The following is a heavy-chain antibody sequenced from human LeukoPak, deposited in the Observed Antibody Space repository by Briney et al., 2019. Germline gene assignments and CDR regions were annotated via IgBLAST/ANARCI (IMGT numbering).Heavy chain of an antibody. Sequence: GGSLRLSCVASEFTFSNYWMHWVRQAPGKGLAWVSRINSDGSSTSYADSVKGRFTISRDNAKNTLYLQMNSLRAEDTAVYYCARDPRTAFDIWGQGTMVTVSS. CDR3: ARDPRTAFDI. J-gene: IGHJ3*02. CDR1: EFTFSNYW. CDR2: INSDGSST. V-gene: IGHV3-74*01.